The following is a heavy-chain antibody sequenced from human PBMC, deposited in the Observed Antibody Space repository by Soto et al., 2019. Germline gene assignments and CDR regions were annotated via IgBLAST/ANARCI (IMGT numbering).Heavy chain of an antibody. CDR2: IIPIFGTA. CDR1: GGTFSSYA. D-gene: IGHD1-1*01. Sequence: SVKVSCKASGGTFSSYAISWVRQAPGQGLEWMGGIIPIFGTANYAQKFQGRVTITADKSTSTAYMELSSLRSEDTAVYYCARQGGPTGTYYYYGMDVWGQGTTVTVSS. CDR3: ARQGGPTGTYYYYGMDV. J-gene: IGHJ6*02. V-gene: IGHV1-69*06.